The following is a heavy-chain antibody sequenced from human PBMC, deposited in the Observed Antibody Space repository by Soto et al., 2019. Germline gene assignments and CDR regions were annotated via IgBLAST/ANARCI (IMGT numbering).Heavy chain of an antibody. V-gene: IGHV3-30*18. Sequence: PGGSLRLSCAASGFTFSSYGMHWVRQAPGKGLEWVAVISYDGSNKYYADSVKGRFTISRDNSKNTLYLQMNSLRAEDTAVYYCAKVGSGYWGQGTLVTVSS. CDR2: ISYDGSNK. CDR3: AKVGSGY. CDR1: GFTFSSYG. J-gene: IGHJ4*02.